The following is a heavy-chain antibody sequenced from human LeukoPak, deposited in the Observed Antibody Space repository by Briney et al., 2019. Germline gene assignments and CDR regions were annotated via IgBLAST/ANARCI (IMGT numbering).Heavy chain of an antibody. CDR1: GGSISSYY. D-gene: IGHD2-2*01. CDR2: IYYRGST. V-gene: IGHV4-59*01. CDR3: ARDDQDAFDI. J-gene: IGHJ3*02. Sequence: SETLSLTCTVSGGSISSYYWSWIRQPPGKGLEWIGYIYYRGSTNYNPSLKSRVTISVDTSKNQFSLKLSSVTAADTAVYYCARDDQDAFDIWGQGTMVTVSS.